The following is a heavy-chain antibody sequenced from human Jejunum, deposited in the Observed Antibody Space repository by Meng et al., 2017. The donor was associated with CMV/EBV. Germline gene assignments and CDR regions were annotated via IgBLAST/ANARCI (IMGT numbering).Heavy chain of an antibody. D-gene: IGHD6-19*01. V-gene: IGHV3-23*01. CDR2: IRDSGANT. J-gene: IGHJ3*01. CDR3: ARALGLGAVMPNYDAFDL. Sequence: MGWVREAPGKGLEWVSAIRDSGANTYYAGSVTGRFTISRDNSRNTLYLQMHSLRAEDTAVYYCARALGLGAVMPNYDAFDLWGQGTVVTVSS.